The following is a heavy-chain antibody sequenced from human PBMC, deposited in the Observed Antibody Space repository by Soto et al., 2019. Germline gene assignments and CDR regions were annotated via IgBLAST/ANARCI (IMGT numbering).Heavy chain of an antibody. CDR1: GYPFTSYH. Sequence: QVQLVQSGAEVKKPGASVKVSCKPSGYPFTSYHVNWVRQSPGQGLDWMGWMNPDSGSTDYALKFQGRLTMTRNTSMSTAYLELPSLTSEDTAIYYCARGRFISQGYDSGWYIAHRGQGTQVIVSS. J-gene: IGHJ4*02. CDR2: MNPDSGST. CDR3: ARGRFISQGYDSGWYIAH. V-gene: IGHV1-8*01. D-gene: IGHD6-19*01.